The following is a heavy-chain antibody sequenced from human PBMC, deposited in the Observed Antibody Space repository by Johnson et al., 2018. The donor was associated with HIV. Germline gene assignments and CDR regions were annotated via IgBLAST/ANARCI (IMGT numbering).Heavy chain of an antibody. CDR3: AKDLELSPGTARALGGSVDI. V-gene: IGHV3-30*02. CDR1: GFTFSSYG. J-gene: IGHJ3*02. D-gene: IGHD1-7*01. Sequence: QVQLVESGGGVVQPGRSLRLSCAASGFTFSSYGMHWVRQAPGKGLEWVAFIRYDGSNKYYADSVKGRFTISRDNSKNTLYLQMNSLRAEDTAVYYCAKDLELSPGTARALGGSVDIWCQGTMVTVSS. CDR2: IRYDGSNK.